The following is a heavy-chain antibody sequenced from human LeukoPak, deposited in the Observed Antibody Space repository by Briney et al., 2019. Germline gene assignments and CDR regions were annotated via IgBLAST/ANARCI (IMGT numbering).Heavy chain of an antibody. D-gene: IGHD5-24*01. CDR3: ARDSRDGYSRY. CDR2: ISYDGSNK. V-gene: IGHV3-30-3*01. CDR1: GFTFSSYA. Sequence: GGSLRLSCAASGFTFSSYAMHWVRQAPGKGLEWVAVISYDGSNKYYADSVKGRFTISRDNSKNTLYLQMNSLRAEDTAVYYCARDSRDGYSRYWGQGTLVTVSS. J-gene: IGHJ4*02.